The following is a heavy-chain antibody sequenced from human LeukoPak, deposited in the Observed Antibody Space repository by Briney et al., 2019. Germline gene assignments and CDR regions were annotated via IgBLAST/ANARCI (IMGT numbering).Heavy chain of an antibody. CDR2: MDPNRGDT. Sequence: ASVKVSCKASGYTFTGYYMHWVRQAPGQGLEWLGRMDPNRGDTNYAQKFQGRVTMTRDTSISTAYMGLSRMTSDDTAVYYCVGGGGGGFDYWGQGTLVTVSS. CDR1: GYTFTGYY. J-gene: IGHJ4*02. CDR3: VGGGGGGFDY. D-gene: IGHD3-10*01. V-gene: IGHV1-2*06.